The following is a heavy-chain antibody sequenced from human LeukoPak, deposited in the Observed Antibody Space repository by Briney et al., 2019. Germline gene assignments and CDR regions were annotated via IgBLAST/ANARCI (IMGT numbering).Heavy chain of an antibody. J-gene: IGHJ6*03. D-gene: IGHD1-26*01. CDR3: ARDPYSGNYGPYYYYYMDV. CDR1: GFTFSSYN. CDR2: ITSSSSYI. Sequence: GGSLRLSCAASGFTFSSYNMNWVRQAPGKGPEWVSSITSSSSYIYYADSVKGRFTISRDNAKNSLYLQMDSLRVEDTAVYYCARDPYSGNYGPYYYYYMDVWGKGTTVTVSS. V-gene: IGHV3-21*06.